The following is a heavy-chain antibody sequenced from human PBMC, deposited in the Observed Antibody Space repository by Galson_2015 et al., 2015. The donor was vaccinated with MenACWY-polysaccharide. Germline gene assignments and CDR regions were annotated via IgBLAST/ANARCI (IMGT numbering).Heavy chain of an antibody. CDR1: GFTFSSYD. V-gene: IGHV3-48*03. CDR3: ARGPFCCSSASCAGLYFDY. D-gene: IGHD2-2*01. CDR2: IRRSGSTT. J-gene: IGHJ4*02. Sequence: SLRLSCAASGFTFSSYDMHWVRQAPGKGLEWVSYIRRSGSTTYYTESVKGRLTISRDNAKNSLYLQMNSLRAEDTAVYYCARGPFCCSSASCAGLYFDYWGQGTLVTVSS.